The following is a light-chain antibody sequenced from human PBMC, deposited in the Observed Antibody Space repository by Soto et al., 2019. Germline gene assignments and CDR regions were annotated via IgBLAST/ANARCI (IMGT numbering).Light chain of an antibody. Sequence: EIVLTQSPATLSLSPGERATLSCRASQSISSYLAWYQQKPGQAPRLLIYDTSNRATGIPARFSGSGSGKDFTLTISSLEPEDFAVYYCQQRGNWPLYTFGRGTKLEIK. CDR2: DTS. V-gene: IGKV3-11*01. J-gene: IGKJ2*01. CDR1: QSISSY. CDR3: QQRGNWPLYT.